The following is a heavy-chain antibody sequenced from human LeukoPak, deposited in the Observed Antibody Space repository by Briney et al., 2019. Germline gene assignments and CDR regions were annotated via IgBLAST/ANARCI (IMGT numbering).Heavy chain of an antibody. D-gene: IGHD2-15*01. V-gene: IGHV1-18*01. Sequence: ASVKVSCKASGYTFTSYGISWVRQAPGQGLEWMGWISAYNGNTNYAQKFQGRVTMTRDTSISTAYMELSRLRSDDTAVYYCARDRCGSCYSGAFDIWGQGTTVTVSS. J-gene: IGHJ3*02. CDR3: ARDRCGSCYSGAFDI. CDR2: ISAYNGNT. CDR1: GYTFTSYG.